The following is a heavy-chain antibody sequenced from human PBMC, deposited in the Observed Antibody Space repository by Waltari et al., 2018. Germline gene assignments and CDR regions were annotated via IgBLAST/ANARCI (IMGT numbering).Heavy chain of an antibody. J-gene: IGHJ4*02. CDR1: GDSMNSNSW. CDR3: ARDRGIGLYFDS. CDR2: IHRSGRN. V-gene: IGHV4-4*02. Sequence: QLQLQESGPGLVKPSGTLPSTCTVSGDSMNSNSWWSWVRQPPEKGLEWIGQIHRSGRNNYNPSLESRVTISLDTSNRQFSLELTSTTAADTAVYYCARDRGIGLYFDSWGQGTLVTVSP. D-gene: IGHD1-26*01.